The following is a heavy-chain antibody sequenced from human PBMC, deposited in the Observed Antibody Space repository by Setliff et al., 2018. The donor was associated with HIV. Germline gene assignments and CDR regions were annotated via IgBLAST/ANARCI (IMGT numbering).Heavy chain of an antibody. CDR3: ARSPYYYDSGGYPPDY. CDR1: GFTFSNYW. V-gene: IGHV3-53*01. Sequence: PGGSLRLSCAASGFTFSNYWISWVRQAPGKGLEWVSVIYSDGSTYYADSVKGRFTISRDNSKNTLYLQMNSLRAEDTAVYYCARSPYYYDSGGYPPDYWGQGTLVTVSS. J-gene: IGHJ4*02. CDR2: IYSDGST. D-gene: IGHD3-22*01.